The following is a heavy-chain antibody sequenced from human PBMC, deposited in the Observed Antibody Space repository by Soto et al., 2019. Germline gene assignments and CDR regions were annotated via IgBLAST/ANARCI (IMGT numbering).Heavy chain of an antibody. V-gene: IGHV1-69*13. CDR2: IIPVFGTV. D-gene: IGHD3-16*01. J-gene: IGHJ4*02. Sequence: SVTVSCTASGGTFGNSAISWVRQDPGQGLEWMGGIIPVFGTVNYAQKFEGRVTITADESTSTVFMEMSRLTSEDTAVYYCAKVMAAAGYDSWGQGTLVTVSS. CDR3: AKVMAAAGYDS. CDR1: GGTFGNSA.